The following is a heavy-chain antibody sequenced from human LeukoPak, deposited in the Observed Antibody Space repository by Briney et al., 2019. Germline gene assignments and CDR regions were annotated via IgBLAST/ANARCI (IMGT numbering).Heavy chain of an antibody. CDR2: IRYDGSNK. V-gene: IGHV3-30*02. CDR3: ASGYDSSGYYSSSFDY. J-gene: IGHJ4*02. Sequence: GGSLRLSCAASGFTFSSYGMHWVRQAPGKGLEWVAFIRYDGSNKYYADSVKGRFTTSRDNSKNTLYLQINSLRAEDTAVYYCASGYDSSGYYSSSFDYWGQGTLVTVSS. D-gene: IGHD3-22*01. CDR1: GFTFSSYG.